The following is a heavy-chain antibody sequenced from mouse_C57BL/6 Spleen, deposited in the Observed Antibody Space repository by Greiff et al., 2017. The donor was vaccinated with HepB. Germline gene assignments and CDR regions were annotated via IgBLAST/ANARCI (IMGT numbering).Heavy chain of an antibody. V-gene: IGHV7-3*01. Sequence: EVKLMESGGGLVQPGGSLSLSCAASGFTFTDYYMSWVRQPPGTALEWLGFIRNKANGYTTEYSASVKGRFTISRDNSQSILYLQMNALRAEDSATYYCARQLTGTAWFAYWGQGTLVTVSA. J-gene: IGHJ3*01. CDR3: ARQLTGTAWFAY. CDR1: GFTFTDYY. D-gene: IGHD4-1*01. CDR2: IRNKANGYTT.